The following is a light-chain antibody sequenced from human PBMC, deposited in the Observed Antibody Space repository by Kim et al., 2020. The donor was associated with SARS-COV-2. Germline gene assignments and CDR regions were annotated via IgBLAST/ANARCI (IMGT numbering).Light chain of an antibody. J-gene: IGLJ2*01. CDR2: RNN. Sequence: GKSVTISCSGGSSNIGSNYVYWYQQLPGTAPKLLIYRNNQRPSGVPGRFSGSKSGTSASLAISGLQSEDEADYYCAAWDDSLSAVVFGGGTQLTVL. CDR1: SSNIGSNY. CDR3: AAWDDSLSAVV. V-gene: IGLV1-47*01.